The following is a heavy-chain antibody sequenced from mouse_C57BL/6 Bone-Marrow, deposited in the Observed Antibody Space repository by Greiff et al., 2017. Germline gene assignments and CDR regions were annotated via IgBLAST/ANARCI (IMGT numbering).Heavy chain of an antibody. V-gene: IGHV1-64*01. J-gene: IGHJ3*01. Sequence: QVHVKQSGAELVKPGASVKLSCKASGYTFTSYWMHWVKQRPGQGLEWIGMIHPNSGSTNYNEKLKSKATLTVDKSSSTAYMQLSSLTSEDSAVYYCARYYYGSSAWFAYWGQGTLVTVSA. CDR3: ARYYYGSSAWFAY. D-gene: IGHD1-1*01. CDR2: IHPNSGST. CDR1: GYTFTSYW.